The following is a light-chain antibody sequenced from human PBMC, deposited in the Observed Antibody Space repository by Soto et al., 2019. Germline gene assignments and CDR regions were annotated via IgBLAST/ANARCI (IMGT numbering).Light chain of an antibody. CDR2: TTS. J-gene: IGKJ4*01. CDR1: QSVGDR. CDR3: QQYNDWPPLT. Sequence: EVVMTQSPATLSVSPGERATLSCRASQSVGDRLAWYQQKPGQAPRLLMYTTSIRASGVPARFSGSGSGTQFTLTISSLQSEDFAVYYWQQYNDWPPLTFGGGTTVEIK. V-gene: IGKV3-15*01.